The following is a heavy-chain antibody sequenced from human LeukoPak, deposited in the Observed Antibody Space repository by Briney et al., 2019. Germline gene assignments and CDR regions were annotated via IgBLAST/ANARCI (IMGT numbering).Heavy chain of an antibody. J-gene: IGHJ4*02. V-gene: IGHV4-34*01. CDR3: AREHTAMDR. CDR2: IYYSGST. CDR1: GGSFSGYY. Sequence: SETLSLTCAVYGGSFSGYYWSWIRQPPGKGLEWIGSIYYSGSTYYNPSLKSRVTISVDTSKNQFSLKLSSVTAADTAVYYCAREHTAMDRWGQGTLVTVSS. D-gene: IGHD5-18*01.